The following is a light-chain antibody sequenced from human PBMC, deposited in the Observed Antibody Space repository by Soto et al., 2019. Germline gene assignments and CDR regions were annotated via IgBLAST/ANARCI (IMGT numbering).Light chain of an antibody. CDR2: EVS. Sequence: QSALTQPPSASGSPGQSVTISCTGTSSDVGGYNYVSWYQHHPGKGPKLMIYEVSKRPSGVPDRFSGSKSGNTASLTVSGLQEEDEADYYCSSYAVTNTIFGGGTTLTVL. J-gene: IGLJ2*01. V-gene: IGLV2-8*01. CDR3: SSYAVTNTI. CDR1: SSDVGGYNY.